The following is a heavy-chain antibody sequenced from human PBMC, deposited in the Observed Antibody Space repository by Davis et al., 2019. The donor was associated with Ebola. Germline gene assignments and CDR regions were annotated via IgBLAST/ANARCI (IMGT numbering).Heavy chain of an antibody. CDR1: GYTFTGYY. V-gene: IGHV1-2*02. CDR3: ARDREYCSGGSCPAGWFDP. D-gene: IGHD2-15*01. CDR2: INPNSGGT. Sequence: ASVKVSCKASGYTFTGYYMHWVRQAPGQGLEWMGWINPNSGGTNYAQKFQGRVTMTRDTSISTAYMELSRLRSDDTAVYYCARDREYCSGGSCPAGWFDPWGQGTLVTVSS. J-gene: IGHJ5*02.